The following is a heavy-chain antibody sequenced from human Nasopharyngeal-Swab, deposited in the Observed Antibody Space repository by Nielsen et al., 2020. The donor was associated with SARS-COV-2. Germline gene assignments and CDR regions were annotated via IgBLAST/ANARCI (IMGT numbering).Heavy chain of an antibody. CDR2: ISWNSGSI. J-gene: IGHJ6*03. CDR3: AKLTDYYYMDV. V-gene: IGHV3-9*01. Sequence: SLKISCAASGFTFDDYAMHWVRQAPGKGLEWVSGISWNSGSIGYADSVKGRFTISRDNAKNSLYLQMNSLRAEDTALYYCAKLTDYYYMDVWGKGTTVTVSS. D-gene: IGHD3-9*01. CDR1: GFTFDDYA.